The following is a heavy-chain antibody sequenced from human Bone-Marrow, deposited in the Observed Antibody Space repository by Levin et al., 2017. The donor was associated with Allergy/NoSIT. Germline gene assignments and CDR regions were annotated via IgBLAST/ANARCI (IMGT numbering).Heavy chain of an antibody. J-gene: IGHJ5*02. V-gene: IGHV1-3*01. CDR1: GYTLTDYT. CDR2: ITAGKGDT. Sequence: AASVKVSCKASGYTLTDYTIHWVRQAPGQSLEWMGWITAGKGDTKYSQRFQGSVTFTRDTSANTAYMELSSLRSEDTAIYYCARQGYCSGGDCSGGWFDPWGQGTLVTVSS. CDR3: ARQGYCSGGDCSGGWFDP. D-gene: IGHD2-15*01.